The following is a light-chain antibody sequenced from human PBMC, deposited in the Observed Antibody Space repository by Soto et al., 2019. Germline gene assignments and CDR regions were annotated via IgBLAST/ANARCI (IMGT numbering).Light chain of an antibody. CDR3: AALDDSLSGVV. Sequence: QSVLTQPPSASGTPGQRVTISCSGSSSNIGSNYVYWYQQLPGTAPKLLIYRNNQRPSGVPDRFSGSKSGTSASLAISGLPSEDGACYYFAALDDSLSGVVFGGGTKLTVL. CDR1: SSNIGSNY. CDR2: RNN. V-gene: IGLV1-47*01. J-gene: IGLJ2*01.